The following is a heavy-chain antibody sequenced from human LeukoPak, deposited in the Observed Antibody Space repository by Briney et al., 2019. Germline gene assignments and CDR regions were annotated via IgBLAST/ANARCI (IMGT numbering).Heavy chain of an antibody. CDR2: ISSNGGST. J-gene: IGHJ4*02. D-gene: IGHD3-3*01. CDR3: ARARFLEWSPFDY. CDR1: GFTFSSYA. V-gene: IGHV3-64*01. Sequence: PGGSLRLSCAASGFTFSSYAMHWVRQAPRKGLEYVSAISSNGGSTYYANSVKGRFTISRDNSKNTLYLQMGSLRAEDMAVYYCARARFLEWSPFDYWGQGTLVTVSS.